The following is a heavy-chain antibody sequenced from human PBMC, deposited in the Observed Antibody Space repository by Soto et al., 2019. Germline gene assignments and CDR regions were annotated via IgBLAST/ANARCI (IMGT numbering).Heavy chain of an antibody. CDR1: GGSFSGYY. CDR2: INHSGST. Sequence: QVQLQQWGAGLLKPSETLSLTCAVYGGSFSGYYWSWIRQPPGKGLEWIGEINHSGSTNYNPSLQSRVTRSVDTSKNQFSLKLSSVTAADTAVYYCARGKGDYWGQGTLVTVSS. J-gene: IGHJ4*02. V-gene: IGHV4-34*01. CDR3: ARGKGDY.